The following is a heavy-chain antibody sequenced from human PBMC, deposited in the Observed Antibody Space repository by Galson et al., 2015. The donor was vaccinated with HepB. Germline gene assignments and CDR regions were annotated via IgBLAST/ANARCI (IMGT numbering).Heavy chain of an antibody. V-gene: IGHV3-48*02. D-gene: IGHD4-23*01. Sequence: SLRLSCAASTFIFSTYSMNWVRQAPGKGLEWVSYISSSSNSIYYGDSVKGRFTVSRENAKNSLYLQMNSLRDEDTAVFYCARGTVVSSYGAFDTWGQGTKVIVSS. CDR2: ISSSSNSI. J-gene: IGHJ3*02. CDR1: TFIFSTYS. CDR3: ARGTVVSSYGAFDT.